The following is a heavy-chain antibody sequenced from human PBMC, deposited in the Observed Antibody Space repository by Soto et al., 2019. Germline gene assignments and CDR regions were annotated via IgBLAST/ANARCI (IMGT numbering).Heavy chain of an antibody. CDR2: IIPIFGTA. CDR3: ARPILVGSTTNYFDY. D-gene: IGHD1-26*01. V-gene: IGHV1-69*13. J-gene: IGHJ4*01. CDR1: GRTFSSYA. Sequence: AVKFSCKASGRTFSSYAISWVRQAPGQGLECIGGIIPIFGTANYAQKFQGRVTITADESTSTAYMELSSRRSEDTAVYYCARPILVGSTTNYFDYWRHATLVTLSS.